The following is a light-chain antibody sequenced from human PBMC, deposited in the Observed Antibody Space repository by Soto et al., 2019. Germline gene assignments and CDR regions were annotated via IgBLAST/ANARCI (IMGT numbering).Light chain of an antibody. V-gene: IGLV3-21*02. Sequence: SYELTQPPSVSVAPGQTARISCGGNNIGSKSVHWYQQRPGQAPVMVVFEDNERPSGIPERFSGSNSGNTATLTISRVAAGDEADYYCGSWDSSLSAYVFGTGTKLTVL. CDR1: NIGSKS. CDR3: GSWDSSLSAYV. J-gene: IGLJ1*01. CDR2: EDN.